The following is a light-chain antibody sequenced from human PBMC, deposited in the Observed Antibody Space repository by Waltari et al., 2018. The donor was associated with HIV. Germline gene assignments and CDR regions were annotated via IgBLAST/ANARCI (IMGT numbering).Light chain of an antibody. Sequence: QSVLTQPPSASGTPGQRVTISCSGSSSNIGGNTVNWYQQLPGTAPKLLIDSDNQRPSGVPDRFAGSKSGTSASLAISGLHSEDEADYYCAAWDDSLNGYVFGPGTKVTVL. V-gene: IGLV1-44*01. CDR3: AAWDDSLNGYV. J-gene: IGLJ1*01. CDR1: SSNIGGNT. CDR2: SDN.